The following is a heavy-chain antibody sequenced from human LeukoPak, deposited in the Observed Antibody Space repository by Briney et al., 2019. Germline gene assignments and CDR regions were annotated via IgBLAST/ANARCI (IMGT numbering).Heavy chain of an antibody. D-gene: IGHD3-22*01. CDR1: GFTFSSYS. Sequence: PGGSLRLSCAASGFTFSSYSMNWVRQAPGKGLEWVSAISGSGGSTYYADSAKGRFTISRDNSKNTLYLQMNSLRAEDTAVYYCAKVRRMYYYYSSGYYHYWGQGTLVTVSS. CDR2: ISGSGGST. J-gene: IGHJ4*02. V-gene: IGHV3-23*01. CDR3: AKVRRMYYYYSSGYYHY.